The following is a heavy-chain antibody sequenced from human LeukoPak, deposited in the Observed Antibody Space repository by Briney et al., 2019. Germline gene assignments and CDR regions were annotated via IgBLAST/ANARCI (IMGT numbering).Heavy chain of an antibody. CDR1: GFTLRSYD. CDR3: AKEYSGYDFDY. J-gene: IGHJ4*02. D-gene: IGHD5-12*01. CDR2: TSGSGVNP. V-gene: IGHV3-23*01. Sequence: GGSLRLSCAASGFTLRSYDMSWVRQAPGKGLEWVAATSGSGVNPYYADSVRGRFTISRDNSQNTLYLQMDSLRAEDTALYYCAKEYSGYDFDYWGQGTLVTVSS.